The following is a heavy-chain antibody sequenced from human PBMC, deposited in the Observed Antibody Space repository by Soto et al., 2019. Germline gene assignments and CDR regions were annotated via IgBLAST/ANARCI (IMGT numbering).Heavy chain of an antibody. CDR2: IDPGDSYT. CDR3: AGRIAADLGTDV. V-gene: IGHV5-10-1*01. Sequence: GESLKISCKGSGYSFTSYWISWVRQMPGKGLEWMGRIDPGDSYTNYSPSFQGHVTISADKSISTAYLQWSSLKASDTAMYYCAGRIAADLGTDVWGQGTTVTVSS. J-gene: IGHJ6*02. CDR1: GYSFTSYW. D-gene: IGHD6-25*01.